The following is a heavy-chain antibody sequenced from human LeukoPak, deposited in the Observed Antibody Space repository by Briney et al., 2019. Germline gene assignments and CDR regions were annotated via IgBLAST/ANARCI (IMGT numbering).Heavy chain of an antibody. CDR1: GFTFSSYS. D-gene: IGHD6-13*01. CDR2: ISSSGSYI. V-gene: IGHV3-21*01. CDR3: ARGGAAAGNDY. J-gene: IGHJ4*02. Sequence: PGGSLRLSCAASGFTFSSYSMNWVRQAPGKGLEWVSSISSSGSYIYYADSVKGRFTISRDNAKNSLYLQMNSLRAEDTAVYYCARGGAAAGNDYWGQGTLVTVSS.